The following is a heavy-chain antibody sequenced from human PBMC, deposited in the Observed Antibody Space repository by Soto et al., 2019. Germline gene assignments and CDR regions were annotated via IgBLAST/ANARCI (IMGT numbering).Heavy chain of an antibody. CDR2: IRVSGYT. CDR1: GGSFSGYY. D-gene: IGHD1-26*01. V-gene: IGHV4-34*01. J-gene: IGHJ4*02. Sequence: SETLSLTCAVYGGSFSGYYWSWIRQPPGKGLEWIGYIRVSGYTQYNPSLQSRLTISVDASNNQFSLRLTSVTAADTAVYYCARHSSGSRHPGFDYWGQGTLVTVSS. CDR3: ARHSSGSRHPGFDY.